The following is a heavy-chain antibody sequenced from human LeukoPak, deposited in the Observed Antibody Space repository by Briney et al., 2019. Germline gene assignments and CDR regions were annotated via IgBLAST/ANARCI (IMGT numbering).Heavy chain of an antibody. D-gene: IGHD4-4*01. CDR3: ARDRGRLQAGNFYY. Sequence: TGGSLRLSCAASGFTFSSYWMHWVRQAPGKGLEWVAVISYDGSNKYYADSVKGRFTISRDNSKNTLYLQMNSLRAEETAVYYCARDRGRLQAGNFYYWGQGTLVTVSS. CDR1: GFTFSSYW. J-gene: IGHJ4*02. CDR2: ISYDGSNK. V-gene: IGHV3-30-3*01.